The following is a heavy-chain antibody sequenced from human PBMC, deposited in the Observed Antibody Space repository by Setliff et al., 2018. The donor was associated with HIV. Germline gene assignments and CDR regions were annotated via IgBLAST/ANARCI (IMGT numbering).Heavy chain of an antibody. J-gene: IGHJ3*01. V-gene: IGHV3-7*01. D-gene: IGHD1-26*01. Sequence: GGSLRLSCAASGFRFRSYWMSWVRQAPGKGLESVANVKQDGTETLYVDSVKGQFTISRDNAKNSLYLQMNSLRAEDTAVYYCARDRVVGATLDPLDLWGQGTMVTVSS. CDR2: VKQDGTET. CDR3: ARDRVVGATLDPLDL. CDR1: GFRFRSYW.